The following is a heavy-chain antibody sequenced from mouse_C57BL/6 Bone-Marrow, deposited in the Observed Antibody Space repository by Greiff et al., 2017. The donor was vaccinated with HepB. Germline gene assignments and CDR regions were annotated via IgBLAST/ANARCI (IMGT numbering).Heavy chain of an antibody. V-gene: IGHV5-17*01. CDR1: GFTFSDYG. Sequence: EVKLQESGGGLVKPGGSLKLSCAASGFTFSDYGMHWVRQAPEKGLEWVAYISSGSSTIYYADTVKGRFTISRDNAKNTLFLQMTSLRSEDTAMYYCARPGYSNYPFDYWGQGTTLTVSS. D-gene: IGHD2-5*01. CDR2: ISSGSSTI. CDR3: ARPGYSNYPFDY. J-gene: IGHJ2*01.